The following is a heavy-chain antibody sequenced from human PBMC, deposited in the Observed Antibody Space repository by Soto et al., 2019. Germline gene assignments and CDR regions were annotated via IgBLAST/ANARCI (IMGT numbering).Heavy chain of an antibody. J-gene: IGHJ4*02. CDR2: IDASDSYT. CDR3: ARHRIAATGLDY. CDR1: GYSFSTYW. V-gene: IGHV5-10-1*01. D-gene: IGHD6-13*01. Sequence: GESLKISCRGSGYSFSTYWISWVRQMPGKGLEWMGRIDASDSYTNYSPSFQGHVTISADKSTSIAYLQWSSLKASDSAMYYCARHRIAATGLDYWGQGTLVTVSS.